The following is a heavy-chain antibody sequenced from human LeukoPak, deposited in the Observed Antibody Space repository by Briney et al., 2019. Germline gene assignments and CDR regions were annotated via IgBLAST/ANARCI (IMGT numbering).Heavy chain of an antibody. D-gene: IGHD3-22*01. CDR3: ASTTYYYDSSGYYHY. CDR2: IYYSGST. Sequence: YIYYSGSTYYNPSLKSRVTISVDTSKNQFSLKLSSVTAADTAVYYCASTTYYYDSSGYYHYRGQGTLVTVSS. J-gene: IGHJ4*02. V-gene: IGHV4-30-4*01.